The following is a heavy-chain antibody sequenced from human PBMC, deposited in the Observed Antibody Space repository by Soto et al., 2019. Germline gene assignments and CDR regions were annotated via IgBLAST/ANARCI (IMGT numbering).Heavy chain of an antibody. CDR2: IIPILGIA. CDR3: ARALRSGYGDAFDI. V-gene: IGHV1-69*02. Sequence: SVKVSCKASGGTFSSYTISWVRQAPGQGIEWMGRIIPILGIANYAQKFQGRVTITADKSTSTAYMELSSLRSEDTAVCYCARALRSGYGDAFDIWGQGTMVTVSS. CDR1: GGTFSSYT. J-gene: IGHJ3*02. D-gene: IGHD5-12*01.